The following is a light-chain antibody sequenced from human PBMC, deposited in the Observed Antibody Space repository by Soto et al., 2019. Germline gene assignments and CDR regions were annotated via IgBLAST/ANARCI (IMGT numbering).Light chain of an antibody. J-gene: IGKJ2*01. CDR1: QSISSW. CDR3: QQYNSYSGYT. Sequence: DIQMTQSPSTLSASVGDRVTITCRACQSISSWLAWYQQKPGKAPKLLIYKASSLESGVPSRFSGSGSGTEFTLTISSLQPDDFATYYCQQYNSYSGYTFGQGTKLEIK. CDR2: KAS. V-gene: IGKV1-5*03.